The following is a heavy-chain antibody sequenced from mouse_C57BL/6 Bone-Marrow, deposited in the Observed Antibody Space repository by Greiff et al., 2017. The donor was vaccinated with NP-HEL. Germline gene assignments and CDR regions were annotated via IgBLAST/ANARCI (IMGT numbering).Heavy chain of an antibody. CDR2: FHPYNDDT. CDR3: ARGAYGYDEGFAY. V-gene: IGHV1-47*01. Sequence: VQLQESGAELVKPGASVKMSCKASGYTFTTYPIEWMKQNHGKSLEWIGNFHPYNDDTKYNEKFKGKATLTVEKSSSTVYLELSRLTSDDSAVYYCARGAYGYDEGFAYWGQGTLVTVSA. J-gene: IGHJ3*01. CDR1: GYTFTTYP. D-gene: IGHD2-2*01.